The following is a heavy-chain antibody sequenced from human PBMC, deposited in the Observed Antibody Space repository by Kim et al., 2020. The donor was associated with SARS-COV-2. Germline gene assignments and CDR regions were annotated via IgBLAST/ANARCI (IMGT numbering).Heavy chain of an antibody. J-gene: IGHJ4*02. CDR2: ISDSGANT. Sequence: GGSLRLSCAASGLTFRNYAMTWVRQAPGKGLEWVSAISDSGANTYYAESVKGRFTISRDNSKNMLYLQMDRMRVEDTAIYYCAEGGVRSGCDYWGQGTLV. V-gene: IGHV3-23*01. CDR3: AEGGVRSGCDY. CDR1: GLTFRNYA. D-gene: IGHD6-25*01.